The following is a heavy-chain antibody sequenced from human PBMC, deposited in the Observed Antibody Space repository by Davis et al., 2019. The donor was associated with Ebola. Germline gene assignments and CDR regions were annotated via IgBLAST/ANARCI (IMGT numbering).Heavy chain of an antibody. D-gene: IGHD2-2*01. V-gene: IGHV3-23*01. Sequence: GESLKIPCAASGFTFNIFAMTWVRQAPGKGLEWVSGISGSGGSKFYADSVKGRFSVSRDNSKNTMFLQMNSLRAEDTAVYYCARDVGVVPAAMTLDVWGPGTTVTVSS. CDR2: ISGSGGSK. CDR1: GFTFNIFA. J-gene: IGHJ6*02. CDR3: ARDVGVVPAAMTLDV.